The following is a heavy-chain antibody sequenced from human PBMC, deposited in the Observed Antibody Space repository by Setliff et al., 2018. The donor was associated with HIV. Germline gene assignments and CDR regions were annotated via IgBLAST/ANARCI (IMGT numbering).Heavy chain of an antibody. D-gene: IGHD3-10*01. Sequence: GGSLRLSCAASGFTFSDYWMSWVRQAPGKGLEWVANINPDGSGRYYVDSVRDRFTISRDNAKNSLYLQMNTLRVEDTALYYCARGRGRHCPGGRCFSGGVDIWGQGSPVTVSS. CDR2: INPDGSGR. CDR3: ARGRGRHCPGGRCFSGGVDI. CDR1: GFTFSDYW. J-gene: IGHJ4*02. V-gene: IGHV3-7*03.